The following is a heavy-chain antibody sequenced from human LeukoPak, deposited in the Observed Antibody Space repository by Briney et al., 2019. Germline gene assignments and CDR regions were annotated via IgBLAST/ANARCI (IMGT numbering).Heavy chain of an antibody. V-gene: IGHV3-7*03. Sequence: GWSLSLSWAASGFTFSSYWMSWVRQAPGKGLEWVANIKQDGSEKYYVDSVKGRFTISRDNAKNSLYLQMNSLRAEDTAVYHCARGGGGYVGFDYWGQGTLVTVSS. J-gene: IGHJ4*02. D-gene: IGHD5-12*01. CDR2: IKQDGSEK. CDR1: GFTFSSYW. CDR3: ARGGGGYVGFDY.